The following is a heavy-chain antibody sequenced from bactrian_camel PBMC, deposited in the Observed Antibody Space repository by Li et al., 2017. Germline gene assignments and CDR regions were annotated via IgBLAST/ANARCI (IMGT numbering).Heavy chain of an antibody. J-gene: IGHJ6*01. Sequence: HVQLVESGGDSVQAGGSLRLSCTASGVAFTGYSVGWFRQAPGKEREGVAVMDTDGTIAYADSVKGRFTISKDNAKNTLYLRMNSLKLEDTGMYYCAADSVGWVLRPNAMAVATDFGSWGQGTQVTVS. CDR2: MDTDGTI. D-gene: IGHD3*01. CDR3: AADSVGWVLRPNAMAVATDFGS. CDR1: GVAFTGYS. V-gene: IGHV3S9*01.